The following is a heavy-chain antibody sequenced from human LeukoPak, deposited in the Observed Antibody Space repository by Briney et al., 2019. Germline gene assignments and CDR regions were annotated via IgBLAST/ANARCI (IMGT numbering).Heavy chain of an antibody. V-gene: IGHV3-15*01. CDR2: IQSKTDGGTI. Sequence: GGSLRLYCAASGFSFSDAWISWVRQAPGEGLEWVGRIQSKTDGGTIDYAAPVKDRFTISKDDSKDTVYLQMNTLKTEDTAVYYCTTSRTATGEKNYWGQGTLVTVSS. CDR1: GFSFSDAW. J-gene: IGHJ4*02. D-gene: IGHD7-27*01. CDR3: TTSRTATGEKNY.